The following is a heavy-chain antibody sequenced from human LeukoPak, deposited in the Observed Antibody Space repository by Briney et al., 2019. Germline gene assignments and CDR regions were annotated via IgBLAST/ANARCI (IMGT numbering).Heavy chain of an antibody. V-gene: IGHV4-61*01. CDR1: GASLSTSPYY. D-gene: IGHD3-10*01. CDR2: IYYSGST. J-gene: IGHJ5*02. CDR3: ARVITMVRGASPNWFDP. Sequence: SETLSLTCSVSGASLSTSPYYWGWIRQPPGKGLEWIGYIYYSGSTNYNPSLKSRVTISVDTSKNQFSLKLSSVTAADTAVYYCARVITMVRGASPNWFDPWGQGTLVTVSS.